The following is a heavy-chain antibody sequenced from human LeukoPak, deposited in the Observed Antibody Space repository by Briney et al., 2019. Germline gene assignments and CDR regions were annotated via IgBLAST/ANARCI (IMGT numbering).Heavy chain of an antibody. J-gene: IGHJ4*02. CDR1: GFTFSNFA. D-gene: IGHD2-15*01. CDR2: IGGGGDGT. CDR3: AKDLARGFCGGGSCYPFDY. Sequence: GGSLRLSCAASGFTFSNFAMTWVRQAPGEGLEWVSTIGGGGDGTYYADSVKGRFTISRDESKNTLYLQMNSLRAEDTAIYYCAKDLARGFCGGGSCYPFDYWGQGTLVTVSS. V-gene: IGHV3-23*01.